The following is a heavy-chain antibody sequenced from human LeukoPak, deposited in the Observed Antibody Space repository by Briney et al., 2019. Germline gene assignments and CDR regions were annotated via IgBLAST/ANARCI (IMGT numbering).Heavy chain of an antibody. V-gene: IGHV3-23*01. D-gene: IGHD4-23*01. CDR1: GFTFSSYG. CDR2: ISGSGGST. J-gene: IGHJ3*02. Sequence: GGSLRLSCAASGFTFSSYGMSWVRQAPGKGLEWVSGISGSGGSTYYADSVKGRFTISRDNSKNTLYLQMNSLRAEDTAVYYCAKDPTVVTPGGVAFDIWGQGTMVTVSS. CDR3: AKDPTVVTPGGVAFDI.